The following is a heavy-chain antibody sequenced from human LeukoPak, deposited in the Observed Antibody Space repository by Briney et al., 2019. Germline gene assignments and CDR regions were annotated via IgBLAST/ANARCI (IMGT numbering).Heavy chain of an antibody. CDR2: ISGSGGST. J-gene: IGHJ4*02. V-gene: IGHV3-23*01. CDR1: GFTSNSYA. D-gene: IGHD3-10*01. Sequence: GGSLRLSCAASGFTSNSYAMSRVRQAPGEGLEWVSAISGSGGSTYFADSVAGRFAISRDNSKHTLYLQMNSLSAEDTAVYYCAKMGVYYYGSGTPAYLDSWGQGTLVTVSS. CDR3: AKMGVYYYGSGTPAYLDS.